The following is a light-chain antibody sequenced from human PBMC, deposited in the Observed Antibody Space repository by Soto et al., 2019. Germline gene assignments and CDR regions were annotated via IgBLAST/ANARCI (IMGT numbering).Light chain of an antibody. J-gene: IGKJ1*01. CDR2: KAS. CDR1: QSISSW. Sequence: DIQMTQSPSTLSASVGDRVTITCRASQSISSWLAWYQQKPGKAPKLLIYKASSLESGVPSRFSGSGSGTEFTLTISSLQPDDFATYYCQQYYSQEWTFGRGTKVEIK. CDR3: QQYYSQEWT. V-gene: IGKV1-5*03.